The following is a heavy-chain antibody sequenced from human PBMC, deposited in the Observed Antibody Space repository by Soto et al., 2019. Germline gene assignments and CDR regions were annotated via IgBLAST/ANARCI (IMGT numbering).Heavy chain of an antibody. CDR1: GYTFTSYD. Sequence: QVQLVQSGAEVKKPGASVKVSCKASGYTFTSYDINWVRQATGQGLEWMGWMNPNSGNTGYAQKIQGRVTMTRNTSISTAYMELSSLRSEDTAVYYCAKHDYSNYYYYYGMDVWGQGTTVTVSS. CDR2: MNPNSGNT. D-gene: IGHD4-4*01. CDR3: AKHDYSNYYYYYGMDV. V-gene: IGHV1-8*01. J-gene: IGHJ6*02.